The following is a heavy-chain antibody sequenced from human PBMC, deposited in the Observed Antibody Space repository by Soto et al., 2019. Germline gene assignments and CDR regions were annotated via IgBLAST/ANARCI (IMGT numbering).Heavy chain of an antibody. D-gene: IGHD1-1*01. Sequence: GSLRRSCAASGLIFSDVWMTWVRQAPGKGLEWVGRIKTKPDDGTIDYAAPVRGRFTISRDDSKNTLYLQMTSLTPDVTGVYYCTTSNLGVDFWGPGTLVTVSS. CDR2: IKTKPDDGTI. CDR1: GLIFSDVW. V-gene: IGHV3-15*01. J-gene: IGHJ4*02. CDR3: TTSNLGVDF.